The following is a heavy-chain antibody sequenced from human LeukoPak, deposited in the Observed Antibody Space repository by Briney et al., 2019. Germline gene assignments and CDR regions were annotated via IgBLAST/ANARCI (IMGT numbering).Heavy chain of an antibody. J-gene: IGHJ4*02. V-gene: IGHV1-18*01. CDR2: ISAYNGNT. CDR1: GYTFTSYG. D-gene: IGHD3-10*01. Sequence: GASVKVSCKASGYTFTSYGISWVRQAPGQGLEWMGWISAYNGNTNYAQKLQGRVTMTTDTSTSTAYMELSSLRSEDTAVYYCARGVTSLPYGSGSYHYWGQGTLVTVSS. CDR3: ARGVTSLPYGSGSYHY.